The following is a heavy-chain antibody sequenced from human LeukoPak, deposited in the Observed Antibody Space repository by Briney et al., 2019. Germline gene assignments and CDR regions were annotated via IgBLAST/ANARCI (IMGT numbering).Heavy chain of an antibody. J-gene: IGHJ3*02. CDR1: GFTVSSSY. Sequence: PGGSLRLSCAASGFTVSSSYMNWVRQAPGKGLEWVSVIYSGGSTYYADSVKGRFTISRDSSKNTPYLQMHSLRAEDTAVYYCARRWGTTFDIWGQGTMVTVSS. CDR2: IYSGGST. V-gene: IGHV3-53*01. CDR3: ARRWGTTFDI. D-gene: IGHD3-16*01.